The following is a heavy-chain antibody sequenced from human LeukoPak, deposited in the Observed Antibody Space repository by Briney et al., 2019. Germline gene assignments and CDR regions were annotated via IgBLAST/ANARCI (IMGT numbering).Heavy chain of an antibody. J-gene: IGHJ4*02. D-gene: IGHD3-22*01. CDR2: IYTSGSN. CDR3: ARVISASCYYYLYY. V-gene: IGHV4-4*07. CDR1: GGSISSYY. Sequence: TSETLSLTCTASGGSISSYYWSWIRQPPGKGLEWISRIYTSGSNTYNPSLKSRVTMSVDTSKNQFSLKLSAVTAADTAVYYCARVISASCYYYLYYWGQGTLVTVSS.